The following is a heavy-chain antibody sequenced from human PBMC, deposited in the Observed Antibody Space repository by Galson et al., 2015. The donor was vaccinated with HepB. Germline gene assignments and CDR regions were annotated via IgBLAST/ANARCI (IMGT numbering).Heavy chain of an antibody. V-gene: IGHV1-69*13. D-gene: IGHD2-2*01. CDR2: IIPIFGTA. CDR1: GGTFSSYA. J-gene: IGHJ2*01. CDR3: ARDLGYCSSTSCSHWYFDL. Sequence: SVKVSCKASGGTFSSYAISWVRQAPGQGLEWMGGIIPIFGTANYAQKFQGRVTITADESTSTAYMELSSLRSEDTAVYYCARDLGYCSSTSCSHWYFDLWGRGTLVTVSS.